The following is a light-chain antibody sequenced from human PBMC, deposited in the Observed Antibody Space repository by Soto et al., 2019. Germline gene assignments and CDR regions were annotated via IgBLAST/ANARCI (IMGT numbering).Light chain of an antibody. CDR3: QQYGSSPIT. J-gene: IGKJ5*01. V-gene: IGKV3-20*01. CDR1: QSVRSN. CDR2: GAS. Sequence: EIVMTQSPATLSVSPGERVTLSGRASQSVRSNLAWYQQKPGQAPRLLIYGASSRATGIPDRFSGSGSGTDFTLTISRLEPEDFAVYYCQQYGSSPITFGQGTRLEI.